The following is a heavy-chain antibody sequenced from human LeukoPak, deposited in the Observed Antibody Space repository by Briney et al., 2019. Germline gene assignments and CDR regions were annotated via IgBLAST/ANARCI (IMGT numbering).Heavy chain of an antibody. Sequence: SETLSLTCAVSGGSISRHYWSWIRQPPGKGLEWNGYVYYSGTADYNPSLKSRVTISVDTSKNQFSLTLSSVTATDTAVYYCARHGPVNIYSHLYYFDYWGQGRLVTVSP. CDR2: VYYSGTA. V-gene: IGHV4-59*08. D-gene: IGHD6-13*01. CDR1: GGSISRHY. J-gene: IGHJ4*02. CDR3: ARHGPVNIYSHLYYFDY.